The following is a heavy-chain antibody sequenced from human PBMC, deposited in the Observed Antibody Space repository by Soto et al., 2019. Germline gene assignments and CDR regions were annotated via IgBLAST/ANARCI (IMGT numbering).Heavy chain of an antibody. Sequence: SETLSLTCAVYGGSFSGYYWSWIRQPPGKGLEWIGEISHSGSTNYNPSLKSRVTISVDTSKNQFSLKLSSVTAADTAVYYCARARSTQRDSRGYRVLRPYYCGMDVWGQGTTVTVSS. CDR3: ARARSTQRDSRGYRVLRPYYCGMDV. CDR1: GGSFSGYY. J-gene: IGHJ6*02. CDR2: ISHSGST. V-gene: IGHV4-34*01. D-gene: IGHD3-22*01.